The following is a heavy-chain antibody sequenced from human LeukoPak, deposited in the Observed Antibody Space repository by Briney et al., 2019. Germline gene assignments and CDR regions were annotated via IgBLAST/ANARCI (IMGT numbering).Heavy chain of an antibody. J-gene: IGHJ5*02. D-gene: IGHD2-15*01. CDR1: GYSITSGYH. Sequence: PSETLSLTRAVSGYSITSGYHWGWVRQPPGKGLEWIGSMFHAGNTYYNPSLKSRVTMSIDTSMNHFSLNLISVTAADTAVYYCARTRYCSGETCFSPDLLDTWSRGTLVTVSS. CDR2: MFHAGNT. V-gene: IGHV4-38-2*01. CDR3: ARTRYCSGETCFSPDLLDT.